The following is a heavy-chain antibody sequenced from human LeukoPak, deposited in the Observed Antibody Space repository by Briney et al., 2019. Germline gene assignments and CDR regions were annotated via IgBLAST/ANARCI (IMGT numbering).Heavy chain of an antibody. CDR2: IYTSGST. J-gene: IGHJ6*03. D-gene: IGHD3-22*01. V-gene: IGHV4-4*07. CDR3: ARDGYYDSSGYWASSYYYYYMDV. Sequence: SETLSLTCTVSGGSISSYYWSWIRQPAGKGLEWIGRIYTSGSTNYNPSLKSRVTMSVDTSKNQFSLKLSSVTAADTAAYYCARDGYYDSSGYWASSYYYYYMDVWGKGTTVTVSS. CDR1: GGSISSYY.